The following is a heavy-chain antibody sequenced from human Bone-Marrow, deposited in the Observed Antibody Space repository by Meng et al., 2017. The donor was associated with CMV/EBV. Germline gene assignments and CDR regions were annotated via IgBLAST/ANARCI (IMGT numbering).Heavy chain of an antibody. V-gene: IGHV3-48*03. J-gene: IGHJ6*02. CDR1: GFTFSSYE. CDR3: ARVEGYYAMDV. Sequence: GESLKISCAASGFTFSSYEMNWVRQAPGKGLEWVSYISSSGSTIYYADSVKGRFTSSRDNAKNSLYLQMNSLRVEDTAVYYCARVEGYYAMDVWGQGTTVTVSS. CDR2: ISSSGSTI.